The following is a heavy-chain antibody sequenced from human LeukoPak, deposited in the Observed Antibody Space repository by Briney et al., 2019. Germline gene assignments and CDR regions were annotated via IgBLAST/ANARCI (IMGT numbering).Heavy chain of an antibody. CDR1: GGSISSSNW. CDR3: ARVGINPGDYYYSGMDV. D-gene: IGHD1-14*01. CDR2: IYHSGSF. J-gene: IGHJ6*02. Sequence: SETLSLTCDVSGGSISSSNWGSGVRQSPEKGLEWLAEIYHSGSFNRNPSLKSRVTISVDKSKNQFSLNLTSVTAADTAVYYCARVGINPGDYYYSGMDVWGQGTTVTVSS. V-gene: IGHV4-4*02.